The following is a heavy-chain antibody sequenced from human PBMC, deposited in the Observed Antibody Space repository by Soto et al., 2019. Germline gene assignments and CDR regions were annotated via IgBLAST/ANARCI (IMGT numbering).Heavy chain of an antibody. J-gene: IGHJ4*02. CDR2: ISGSGGST. Sequence: GGSLRLSCAASGFTFSSYAMSWVRQAPGKGLEWVSAISGSGGSTYYAESVKGRFTISRDNSKNTLYLQMNSLRAEDKAVYYCAKDGGYCSSTSCYAPYFDYWGQGTLVTVSS. CDR3: AKDGGYCSSTSCYAPYFDY. CDR1: GFTFSSYA. D-gene: IGHD2-2*01. V-gene: IGHV3-23*01.